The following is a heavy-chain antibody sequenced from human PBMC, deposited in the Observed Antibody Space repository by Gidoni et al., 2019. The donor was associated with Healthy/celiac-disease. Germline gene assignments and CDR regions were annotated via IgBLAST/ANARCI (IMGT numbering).Heavy chain of an antibody. CDR3: TTDVGLLVAGALDY. V-gene: IGHV3-15*01. Sequence: EVQLVESGGGLVKPGGSLRLSCAASGFTLSNAWMSWVRQAPGKGLEWVGRIKSKTEGGTTDYAAPVKGRFTISRDDSKNTLYLQMNGLKTEDTAVYYCTTDVGLLVAGALDYWGQGTLVTVSS. CDR1: GFTLSNAW. CDR2: IKSKTEGGTT. J-gene: IGHJ4*02. D-gene: IGHD6-19*01.